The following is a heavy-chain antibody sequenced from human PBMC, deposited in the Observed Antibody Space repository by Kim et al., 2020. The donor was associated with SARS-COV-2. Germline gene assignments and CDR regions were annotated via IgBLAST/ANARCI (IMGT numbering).Heavy chain of an antibody. J-gene: IGHJ4*02. D-gene: IGHD5-18*01. V-gene: IGHV4-59*09. Sequence: NYTPSLKSRVTISVDTSKNQFSLKLSSVTAADTAVYYCARGIENSYGLDYWGQGTLVTVSS. CDR3: ARGIENSYGLDY.